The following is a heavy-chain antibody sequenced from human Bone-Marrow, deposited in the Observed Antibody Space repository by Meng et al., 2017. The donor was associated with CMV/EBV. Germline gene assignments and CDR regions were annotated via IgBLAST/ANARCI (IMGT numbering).Heavy chain of an antibody. Sequence: LRLSCAISGDSVSSNSAAWNWIRQSPSRGLEWLGRTYYRSKWYNDYAVSVKSRITINPDTSKNQFSLQLNSVTPEDTAVYYCAKDSGYCTSTRCPYYNGLDVWGQGTTVTVSS. CDR2: TYYRSKWYN. V-gene: IGHV6-1*01. CDR3: AKDSGYCTSTRCPYYNGLDV. CDR1: GDSVSSNSAA. D-gene: IGHD2-2*01. J-gene: IGHJ6*02.